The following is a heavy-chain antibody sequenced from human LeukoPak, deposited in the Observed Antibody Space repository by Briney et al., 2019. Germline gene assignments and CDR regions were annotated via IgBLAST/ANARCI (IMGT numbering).Heavy chain of an antibody. CDR2: INHSGST. J-gene: IGHJ4*02. CDR3: ARLYGGSSDY. D-gene: IGHD4-23*01. Sequence: SETLSLTCAVYGGSFSGYYWSWIRQPPGKGLEWIGEINHSGSTYYNPSLKSRVTISVDTSKNQFSLKLSSVTAADTAVYYCARLYGGSSDYWGQGTLVTVSS. V-gene: IGHV4-34*01. CDR1: GGSFSGYY.